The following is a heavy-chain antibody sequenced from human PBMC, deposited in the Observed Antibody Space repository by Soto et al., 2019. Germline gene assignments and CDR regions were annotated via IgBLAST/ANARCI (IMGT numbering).Heavy chain of an antibody. J-gene: IGHJ4*02. Sequence: EVQLVESGGGLVKPGGSLRLSCAASGFTFSNAWMNWVRQAPGKGLEWVGRIKSKTDGGTTDYAAPVKGRFTISRDDSKNTLYLQMNRLKTEDTAVYYCTTAEGYYYDSSGYYTPDYWGQGTLVTVSS. D-gene: IGHD3-22*01. V-gene: IGHV3-15*07. CDR1: GFTFSNAW. CDR3: TTAEGYYYDSSGYYTPDY. CDR2: IKSKTDGGTT.